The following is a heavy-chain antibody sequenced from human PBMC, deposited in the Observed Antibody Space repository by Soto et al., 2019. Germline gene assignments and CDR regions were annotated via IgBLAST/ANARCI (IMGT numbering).Heavy chain of an antibody. CDR2: IYPGDSET. CDR1: GDSFSSYW. CDR3: ARVNWNDGYYHHGMDV. D-gene: IGHD1-1*01. V-gene: IGHV5-51*01. J-gene: IGHJ6*02. Sequence: XESLKLSCQCSGDSFSSYWIGLVLQMPGKGLEWMGIIYPGDSETRYSPSFQGQVTIAADKSIRTAYLHWRSLKASDTAIYYCARVNWNDGYYHHGMDVWGQGTTVTVSS.